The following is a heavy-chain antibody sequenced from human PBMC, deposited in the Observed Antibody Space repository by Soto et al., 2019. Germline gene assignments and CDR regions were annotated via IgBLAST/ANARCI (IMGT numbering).Heavy chain of an antibody. CDR1: GGSISSYY. Sequence: SETLSLTCTVSGGSISSYYWSWIRQPPGKGLEWIGYIYYSGSTNYNPSLKSRVTISVDTSKNQFSLKLSSVTAADTAVYYCARATCSSTSCYGWLVWVDPWGQGTLVTVS. CDR3: ARATCSSTSCYGWLVWVDP. J-gene: IGHJ5*02. CDR2: IYYSGST. V-gene: IGHV4-59*01. D-gene: IGHD2-2*01.